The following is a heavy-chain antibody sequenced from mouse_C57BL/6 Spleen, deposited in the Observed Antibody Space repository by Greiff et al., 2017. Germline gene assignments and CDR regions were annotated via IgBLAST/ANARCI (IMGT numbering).Heavy chain of an antibody. Sequence: VQLQQSGPELVKPGASVKISCKASGYAFSSSWMNWVKQRPGKGLEWIGRIYPGDGDTNYNGKFKGKATLTADKSSSTAYMQLSSLTSEDSAVYFCARQGKLGDYFDYWGQGTTLTVSS. CDR2: IYPGDGDT. CDR1: GYAFSSSW. V-gene: IGHV1-82*01. J-gene: IGHJ2*01. CDR3: ARQGKLGDYFDY. D-gene: IGHD4-1*01.